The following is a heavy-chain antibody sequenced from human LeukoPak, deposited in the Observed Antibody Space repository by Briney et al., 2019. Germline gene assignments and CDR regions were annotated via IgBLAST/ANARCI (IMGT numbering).Heavy chain of an antibody. CDR1: GYTFTGYY. CDR3: ARVPGPYTTSRFDF. CDR2: IYPDSGGT. D-gene: IGHD2-2*02. J-gene: IGHJ4*02. Sequence: GASVKVSCKTSGYTFTGYYLHWVRQAPGQRPEWMGRIYPDSGGTHYGQKFQGRVTVTRDTSITTVYMELSGLTSDDTAVYYCARVPGPYTTSRFDFWGQGTLVTVSS. V-gene: IGHV1-2*02.